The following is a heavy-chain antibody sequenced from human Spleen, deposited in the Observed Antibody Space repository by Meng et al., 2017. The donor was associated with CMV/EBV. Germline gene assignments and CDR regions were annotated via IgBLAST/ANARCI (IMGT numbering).Heavy chain of an antibody. CDR2: IYYSGST. J-gene: IGHJ4*02. V-gene: IGHV4-39*07. CDR3: ARGGPLVNAPGFDY. D-gene: IGHD2-15*01. CDR1: GGSIGISSND. Sequence: PGLGKRWETRSPTCMVPGGSIGISSNDGGWIRQPPGKGLEWIGSIYYSGSTYYNPSLKSRVTISVDTSKNQFSLKLSSVTAADTAVYYCARGGPLVNAPGFDYWGQGTLVTVSS.